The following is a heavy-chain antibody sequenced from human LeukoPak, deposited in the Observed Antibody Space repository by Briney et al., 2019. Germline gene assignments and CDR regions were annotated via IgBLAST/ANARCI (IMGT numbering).Heavy chain of an antibody. D-gene: IGHD1-26*01. CDR2: VNHSGST. CDR3: ARLKRPNRGSYIYYYYMDV. V-gene: IGHV4-34*01. CDR1: GGSFSDYY. J-gene: IGHJ6*03. Sequence: SETLSLTCAVYGGSFSDYYWSWIRQPPGKGLEWIGEVNHSGSTNYNPSLKSRVTISVDTSKNQFSLKLSSVTAADTAVYYCARLKRPNRGSYIYYYYMDVWGKGTTVTVSS.